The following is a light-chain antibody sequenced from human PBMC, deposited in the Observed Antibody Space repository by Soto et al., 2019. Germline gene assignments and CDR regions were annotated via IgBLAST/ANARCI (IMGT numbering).Light chain of an antibody. CDR3: QHRFSWQIT. V-gene: IGKV3-11*01. J-gene: IGKJ5*01. CDR1: QSISNS. Sequence: DIVLTQSPATLSLSHRERATLSCRASQSISNSLAWYQQKPGQAPRLIINDAFNRATGIPARFSGSGSGTDFTLTISGLEPEDFAVYYCQHRFSWQITFGQGTRLEIK. CDR2: DAF.